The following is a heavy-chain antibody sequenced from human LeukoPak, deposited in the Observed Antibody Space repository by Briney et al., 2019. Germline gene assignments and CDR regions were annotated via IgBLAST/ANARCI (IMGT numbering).Heavy chain of an antibody. D-gene: IGHD2-15*01. CDR2: TSYDGSNK. CDR3: ARDGGAVVVVATVYFHH. V-gene: IGHV3-30-3*01. Sequence: PGGSLRLSCAASGFTFSSFAMHWVRQTPGKGLEWVAVTSYDGSNKYYADSVKGRFTISRDNSKNTLYLQMNSLRAEDTAVYYCARDGGAVVVVATVYFHHWGQGTLVTVSS. CDR1: GFTFSSFA. J-gene: IGHJ1*01.